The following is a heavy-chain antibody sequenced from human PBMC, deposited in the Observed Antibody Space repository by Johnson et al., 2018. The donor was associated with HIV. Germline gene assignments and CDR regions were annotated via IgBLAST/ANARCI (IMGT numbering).Heavy chain of an antibody. CDR2: ISSNGGST. Sequence: VQLVESGGGVVQPGRSLRLSCAASGFTFSSFGMHLVRQAPGKGLEYVSAISSNGGSTYYANSVKGRFTISRDNSKNTLYLQMGSLRAEDMAVYYCAREGGGHDYGDRDAFDIWGQGTMVTVSS. CDR3: AREGGGHDYGDRDAFDI. CDR1: GFTFSSFG. V-gene: IGHV3-64*01. J-gene: IGHJ3*02. D-gene: IGHD4-17*01.